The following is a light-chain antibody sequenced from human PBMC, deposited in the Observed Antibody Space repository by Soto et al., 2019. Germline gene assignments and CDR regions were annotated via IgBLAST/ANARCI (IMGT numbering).Light chain of an antibody. J-gene: IGKJ1*01. CDR2: AAS. Sequence: DIQMTQSPSSLSASVGDRVTITCRASQSISSYLNWYQQKPGKAPKLLIYAASSLQSGVPSRFSGSGSGTDFTLTISSLQPEDVGTYYCQKYNIAPSWTFGQGTKVDIK. V-gene: IGKV1-39*01. CDR3: QKYNIAPSWT. CDR1: QSISSY.